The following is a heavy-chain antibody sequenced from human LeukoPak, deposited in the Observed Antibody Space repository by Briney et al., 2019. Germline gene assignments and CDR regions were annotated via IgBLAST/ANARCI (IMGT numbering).Heavy chain of an antibody. CDR1: GGSNSSYY. V-gene: IGHV4-59*01. D-gene: IGHD4-17*01. CDR2: IYYSGST. Sequence: SETLSLTCTVSGGSNSSYYWSWIRQPPGKGLEWIGYIYYSGSTNYNPSLKSRVTISVDTSKNQFSLKLSAVTAADTAVYYCARDRGVTKLNWYFDLWGRGTLVTVSS. J-gene: IGHJ2*01. CDR3: ARDRGVTKLNWYFDL.